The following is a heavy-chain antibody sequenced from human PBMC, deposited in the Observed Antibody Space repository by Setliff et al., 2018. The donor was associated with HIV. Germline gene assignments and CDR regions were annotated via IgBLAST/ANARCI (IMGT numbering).Heavy chain of an antibody. CDR3: ARDDYANTDLDF. V-gene: IGHV7-4-1*01. CDR2: INTNNGNP. Sequence: ASVKVSCKVSGYTLTELSRHWVRQAPGQGLEWMGWINTNNGNPTYAQGFTGRFVFSSDTSVRTAYLQIVGLKAEDTAVYFCARDDYANTDLDFWGPGTLVTVSS. J-gene: IGHJ4*02. D-gene: IGHD4-17*01. CDR1: GYTLTELS.